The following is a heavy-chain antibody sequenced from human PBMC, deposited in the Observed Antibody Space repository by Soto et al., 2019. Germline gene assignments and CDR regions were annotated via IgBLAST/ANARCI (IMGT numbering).Heavy chain of an antibody. CDR2: ISWNSGSI. D-gene: IGHD4-17*01. CDR3: AKSTGDYGQSYYFDY. V-gene: IGHV3-9*01. CDR1: GFTFDDYA. Sequence: GGSLRLSCAASGFTFDDYAMHWVRQAPGKGLEWVSGISWNSGSIGYADSVKGRFTISRDNAKNSLYLQMNSLRAEDTALYYCAKSTGDYGQSYYFDYWGQGTLVTVSS. J-gene: IGHJ4*02.